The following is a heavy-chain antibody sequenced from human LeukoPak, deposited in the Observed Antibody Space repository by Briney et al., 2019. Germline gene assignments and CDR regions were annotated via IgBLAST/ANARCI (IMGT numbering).Heavy chain of an antibody. CDR3: ARASPQLGQWLVPSYY. CDR1: GGTFSSYA. V-gene: IGHV1-69*04. D-gene: IGHD6-19*01. Sequence: ASVKVSCKASGGTFSSYAISWVRQAPGQGLEWMGRIIPILGIANYAQKFQGRVTITADKSTSTAYMELSSLRSEDTAVYYCARASPQLGQWLVPSYYWGQGTLVTVSS. J-gene: IGHJ4*02. CDR2: IIPILGIA.